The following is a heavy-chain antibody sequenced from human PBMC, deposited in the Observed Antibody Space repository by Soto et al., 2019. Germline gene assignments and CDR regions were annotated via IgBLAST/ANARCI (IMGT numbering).Heavy chain of an antibody. V-gene: IGHV1-3*01. CDR1: GYTFTSYA. D-gene: IGHD3-3*01. CDR3: ARDPFGVVIRRYYYYYMDV. CDR2: INAGNGNT. J-gene: IGHJ6*03. Sequence: ASVKVSCKASGYTFTSYAMHWVRQAPGQRLEWMGWINAGNGNTKYSQKFRGRVTITRDTSASTAYMELSSLRSEDTAVYYFARDPFGVVIRRYYYYYMDVWGKGTTVTVSS.